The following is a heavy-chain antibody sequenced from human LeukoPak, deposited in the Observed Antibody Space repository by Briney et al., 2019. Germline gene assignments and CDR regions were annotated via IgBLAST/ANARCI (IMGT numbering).Heavy chain of an antibody. CDR1: GFTFSSYS. Sequence: PGGSLRLSCAASGFTFSSYSMNWVRQAPGKGLEWVSSISSSSSYIYYADSVKGRFTISRDNAKNSLYLQMNSLRAEDTAVYYCASPIVVVTAIKETDYWGQGTLVTVSS. CDR2: ISSSSSYI. D-gene: IGHD2-21*02. V-gene: IGHV3-21*01. J-gene: IGHJ4*02. CDR3: ASPIVVVTAIKETDY.